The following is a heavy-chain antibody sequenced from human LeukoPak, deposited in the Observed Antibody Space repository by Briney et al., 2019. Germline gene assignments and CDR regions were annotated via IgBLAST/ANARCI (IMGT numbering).Heavy chain of an antibody. Sequence: GGSLRLSCAASGFTFSTAWVHWVRQAPGKGLEWVGRFKTKTDGETTDYAAPVKGRFIISRDASQNTLYLQMNSLQTDHTAVYYCVTGVSPWGQGTLVTVSS. CDR1: GFTFSTAW. CDR3: VTGVSP. V-gene: IGHV3-15*01. CDR2: FKTKTDGETT. D-gene: IGHD2-21*01. J-gene: IGHJ5*02.